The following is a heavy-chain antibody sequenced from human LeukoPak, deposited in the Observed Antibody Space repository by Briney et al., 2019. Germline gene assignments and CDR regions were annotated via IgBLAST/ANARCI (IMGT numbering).Heavy chain of an antibody. V-gene: IGHV4-4*09. CDR3: AGQIAARPHFDY. Sequence: PSETLSLTCTVSGGSISSYYWSWIRQPPRKGLEWIGYIYTSGSTNYNPSLKSRVTISVDTSKNQFSLKLSSVTAADTAVYYCAGQIAARPHFDYWGQGTLVTVSS. D-gene: IGHD6-6*01. CDR2: IYTSGST. CDR1: GGSISSYY. J-gene: IGHJ4*02.